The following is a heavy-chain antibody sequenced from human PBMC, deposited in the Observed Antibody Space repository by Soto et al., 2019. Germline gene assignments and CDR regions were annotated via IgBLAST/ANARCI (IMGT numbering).Heavy chain of an antibody. J-gene: IGHJ4*02. D-gene: IGHD2-2*01. Sequence: HPGGSLRLSCAASGFTFSSYAMSWVRQAPGKGLEWVSAISGSGGSTYYADSVKGRFTISRDNSKNTLYLQMNSLRAEDTAVYYCAKDRGSCISTSCPPYCFDYWGQGTLVTVSS. CDR3: AKDRGSCISTSCPPYCFDY. CDR1: GFTFSSYA. V-gene: IGHV3-23*01. CDR2: ISGSGGST.